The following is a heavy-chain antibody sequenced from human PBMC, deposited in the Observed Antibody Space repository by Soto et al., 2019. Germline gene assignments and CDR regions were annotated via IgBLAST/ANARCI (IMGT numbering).Heavy chain of an antibody. CDR2: IIPMFGTP. CDR1: GDAFTNYI. CDR3: ARGRDQPPVGLYFDS. J-gene: IGHJ4*02. Sequence: QVQLVQSGAEVKKPGSSVKVSCKASGDAFTNYIFDWVRQAPGQGLEWMGGIIPMFGTPKYAQTFQDRVTIYAAVSTGTAYLELTSLRFDDTAVYYCARGRDQPPVGLYFDSWGEGTRVTVSS. D-gene: IGHD1-26*01. V-gene: IGHV1-69*01.